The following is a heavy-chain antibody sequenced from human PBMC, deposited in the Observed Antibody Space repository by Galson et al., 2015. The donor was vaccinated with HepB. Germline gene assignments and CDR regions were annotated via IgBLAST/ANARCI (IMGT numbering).Heavy chain of an antibody. CDR3: ALSGYGDHGEDWFDP. Sequence: SVKVSCKASGYTFTYRYLHWVRQAPGQALEWMGWITPFNGNTNYAQKFQDRVTITRDRSMSTAYMELSSLRSEDTAMYYCALSGYGDHGEDWFDPWGQGTLVTVSS. CDR1: GYTFTYRY. V-gene: IGHV1-45*02. J-gene: IGHJ5*02. CDR2: ITPFNGNT. D-gene: IGHD4-17*01.